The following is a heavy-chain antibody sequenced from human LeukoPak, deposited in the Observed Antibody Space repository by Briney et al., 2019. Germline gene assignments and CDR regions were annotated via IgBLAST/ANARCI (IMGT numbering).Heavy chain of an antibody. V-gene: IGHV3-9*01. Sequence: GGSLRLSCAASGFTFDDYAMHWVRQAPGKGLEWASVISWNSGSIGYADSVKGRFTISRDNSKNTLYLQMNRLRVEDTAVYYCARGPRAYSGSPSYYFDYWGQGTLVTVSS. J-gene: IGHJ4*02. D-gene: IGHD1-26*01. CDR1: GFTFDDYA. CDR2: ISWNSGSI. CDR3: ARGPRAYSGSPSYYFDY.